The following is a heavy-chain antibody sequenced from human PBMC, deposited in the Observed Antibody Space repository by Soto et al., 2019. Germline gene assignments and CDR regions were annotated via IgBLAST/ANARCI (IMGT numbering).Heavy chain of an antibody. CDR3: ARGPRLYRGFVAFDF. D-gene: IGHD5-12*01. CDR2: MNPDSGNT. J-gene: IGHJ4*02. Sequence: QVQLVQSGAEVKKPGASVKVSCKASGYTFTSYDINWVRQATGQGLEWMGWMNPDSGNTGYAQKFQGRVTMTRNTSISTAYMELSSLRSGDTAVYYCARGPRLYRGFVAFDFWGQGTMVTVSS. CDR1: GYTFTSYD. V-gene: IGHV1-8*01.